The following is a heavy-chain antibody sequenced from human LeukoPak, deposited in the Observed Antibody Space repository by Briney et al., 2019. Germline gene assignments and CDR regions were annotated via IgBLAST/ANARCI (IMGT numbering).Heavy chain of an antibody. D-gene: IGHD6-13*01. CDR2: FDPEDGET. J-gene: IGHJ6*02. CDR3: ATVAGYSSSWYNLSYYYYGMDV. Sequence: GASVKVSCKVSGYTLTELSMHWVRQAPGKGLEWMGGFDPEDGETIYAQKFQGRVTMTEDTSTDTAYMELSSLRSEDTAVYYCATVAGYSSSWYNLSYYYYGMDVWGQGTTVTVSS. CDR1: GYTLTELS. V-gene: IGHV1-24*01.